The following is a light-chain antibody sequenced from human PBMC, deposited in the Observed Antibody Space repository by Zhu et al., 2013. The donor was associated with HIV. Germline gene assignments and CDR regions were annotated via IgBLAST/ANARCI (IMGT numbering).Light chain of an antibody. CDR1: QSVTSSF. CDR2: GAS. Sequence: EIVLTQSPGTLSLSPGERATLSCRASQSVTSSFLAWYQQKPGQAPRLLIYGASTRATGIPDRFSGSGSGTDFTLTISRLEPEDFAVYYCQQEFTFGPGTKVDIK. J-gene: IGKJ3*01. V-gene: IGKV3-20*01. CDR3: QQEFT.